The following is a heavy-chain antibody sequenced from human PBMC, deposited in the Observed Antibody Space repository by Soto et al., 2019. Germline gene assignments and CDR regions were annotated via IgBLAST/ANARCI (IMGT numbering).Heavy chain of an antibody. D-gene: IGHD3-10*01. CDR1: GTSIRGYY. Sequence: SETLSLTCSVSGTSIRGYYWTWIRQPPGKGLEWIGYIYYTGTTKYNPSLNSRVTISVDTSKNQFSLRLNSVTAADTAVYYCAREVSSFGSNHFDSWGQGALVTVSS. CDR3: AREVSSFGSNHFDS. J-gene: IGHJ4*02. V-gene: IGHV4-59*01. CDR2: IYYTGTT.